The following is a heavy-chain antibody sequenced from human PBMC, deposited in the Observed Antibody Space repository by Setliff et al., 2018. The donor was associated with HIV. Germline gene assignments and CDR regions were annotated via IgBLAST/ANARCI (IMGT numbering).Heavy chain of an antibody. CDR3: ARDSENYYDSSRTDY. D-gene: IGHD3-22*01. CDR1: GGTFSSYA. CDR2: INTDNGYT. V-gene: IGHV1-3*04. Sequence: ASVKVSCKASGGTFSSYAISWVRQAPGQRLEWMGWINTDNGYTKYSQNFQGRVTITRDTSASTAYMELSSLRSEDTAVYYCARDSENYYDSSRTDYWGQGTLVTVSS. J-gene: IGHJ4*02.